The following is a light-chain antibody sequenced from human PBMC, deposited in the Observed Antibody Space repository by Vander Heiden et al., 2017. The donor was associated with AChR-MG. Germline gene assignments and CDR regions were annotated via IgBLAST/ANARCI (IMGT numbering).Light chain of an antibody. J-gene: IGKJ4*01. CDR3: QQSDSSPVT. CDR2: AAC. Sequence: DIQMTQSPSSLSSSVGDRVTITCRASHSISSYVKWHQQKPGKAPKLLIYAACSLKSGVPTRISGSGCGKDFTITSRSVQHEDFANYCWQQSDSSPVTFGGGTKVEIK. V-gene: IGKV1-39*01. CDR1: HSISSY.